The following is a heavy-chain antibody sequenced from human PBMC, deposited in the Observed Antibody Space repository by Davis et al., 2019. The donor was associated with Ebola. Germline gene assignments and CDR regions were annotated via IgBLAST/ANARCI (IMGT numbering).Heavy chain of an antibody. Sequence: GESLKISCAASGFSFSGYRMNWVRQAPGKGLEWVAKIKEDGSEKLEVDSVKGRFTISRDNAKDSLYLQMNSLRAEDTALYHCARVLGDYDRGAFDIWGQGTMVTVSS. D-gene: IGHD3-10*01. CDR2: IKEDGSEK. J-gene: IGHJ3*02. V-gene: IGHV3-7*03. CDR1: GFSFSGYR. CDR3: ARVLGDYDRGAFDI.